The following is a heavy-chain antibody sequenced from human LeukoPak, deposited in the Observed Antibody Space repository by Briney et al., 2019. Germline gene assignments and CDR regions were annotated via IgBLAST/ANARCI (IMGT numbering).Heavy chain of an antibody. J-gene: IGHJ4*02. CDR1: DDSITMYY. D-gene: IGHD2-2*01. CDR3: ARVSYQEGVDY. V-gene: IGHV4-4*07. CDR2: IDISGNT. Sequence: SETLSLTCSVSDDSITMYYWTWIRQPAGKGLEWIGRIDISGNTNYNPSLKSRVTISLDTSKNQFSLKLSSVTAADTALYYCARVSYQEGVDYWGQGTLVTVSS.